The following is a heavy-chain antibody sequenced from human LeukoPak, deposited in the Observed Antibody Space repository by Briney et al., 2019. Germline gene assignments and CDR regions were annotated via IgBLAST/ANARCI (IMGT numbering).Heavy chain of an antibody. V-gene: IGHV4-38-2*02. J-gene: IGHJ4*02. Sequence: SETLSLTCTVSGYSISSGYYWGWIRQPPGKGLEWIGNIYHSGSTFYNPSLKSRVTISVDTSKNQFSLKLSSVTAADTAVYYCASSGWYRGYWGQGTLVTVSS. D-gene: IGHD6-19*01. CDR1: GYSISSGYY. CDR2: IYHSGST. CDR3: ASSGWYRGY.